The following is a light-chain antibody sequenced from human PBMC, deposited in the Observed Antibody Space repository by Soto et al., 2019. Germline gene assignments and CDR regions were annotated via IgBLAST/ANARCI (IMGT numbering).Light chain of an antibody. CDR3: QQFGDSPWT. Sequence: IVLTQSPGTLSLSPWERATLSCRASQSVSSSYLAWYQRKPGQAPRLLIYGAFIRATGIPDRFSGSGSGTDFTLTISRLEPEDFAVYYCQQFGDSPWTFGQGTKVDIK. J-gene: IGKJ1*01. CDR1: QSVSSSY. CDR2: GAF. V-gene: IGKV3-20*01.